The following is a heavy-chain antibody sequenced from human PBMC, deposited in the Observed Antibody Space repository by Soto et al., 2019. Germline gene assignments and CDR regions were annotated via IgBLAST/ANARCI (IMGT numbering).Heavy chain of an antibody. D-gene: IGHD3-22*01. CDR1: GGSISSGGYY. Sequence: SETLSLTCTVSGGSISSGGYYWSWIRQHPGKGLEWIGYIYYSGSTYYNPSLKSRVTISVDTSKNQFSLKLSSVTAADTAVYYCARGPLDSGYYYSWFDPWGQGTLVTVSS. CDR2: IYYSGST. CDR3: ARGPLDSGYYYSWFDP. J-gene: IGHJ5*02. V-gene: IGHV4-31*03.